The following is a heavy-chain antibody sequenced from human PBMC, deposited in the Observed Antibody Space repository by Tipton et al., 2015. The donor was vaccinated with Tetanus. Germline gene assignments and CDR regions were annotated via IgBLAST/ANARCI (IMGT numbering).Heavy chain of an antibody. CDR2: LYYSGTT. V-gene: IGHV4-39*01. CDR3: ARHSLKLGMWAFDI. J-gene: IGHJ3*02. CDR1: GGSISTTSDY. Sequence: LRLSCTVSGGSISTTSDYWGWIRQPPGKGLEGIGSLYYSGTTYYNPPLKSRVTISVDTSKNPFSLRLSSVTAADTAVYYCARHSLKLGMWAFDIWGRGTLVTVSS. D-gene: IGHD7-27*01.